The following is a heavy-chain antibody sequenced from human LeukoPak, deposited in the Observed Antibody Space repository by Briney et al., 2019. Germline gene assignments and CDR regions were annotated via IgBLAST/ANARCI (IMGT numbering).Heavy chain of an antibody. CDR2: ISAYNGNT. CDR1: GYTFAGYY. Sequence: EASVKVSCKASGYTFAGYYMHWVRQAPGQGLEWMGWISAYNGNTNYAQKLQGRVTMTTDTSTSTAYMELRSLRSDDTAVYYCARDPWGYSGYDKYLRWFDPWGQGTLVTVSS. J-gene: IGHJ5*02. V-gene: IGHV1-18*04. CDR3: ARDPWGYSGYDKYLRWFDP. D-gene: IGHD5-12*01.